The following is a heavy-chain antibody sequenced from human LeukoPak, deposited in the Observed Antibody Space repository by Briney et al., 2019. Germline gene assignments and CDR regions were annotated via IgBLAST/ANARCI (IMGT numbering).Heavy chain of an antibody. D-gene: IGHD3-10*01. V-gene: IGHV4-34*01. CDR1: GGSFSGYY. J-gene: IGHJ4*02. CDR2: INHSGST. Sequence: SETLSLXCAVYGGSFSGYYWSWSRPPPGKGLEWIGEINHSGSTNYNPSLKSRVTISVDTSKNQFSLKLSSVTAADTAVYYCARGVSSGYFDYWGQGTLVTVSS. CDR3: ARGVSSGYFDY.